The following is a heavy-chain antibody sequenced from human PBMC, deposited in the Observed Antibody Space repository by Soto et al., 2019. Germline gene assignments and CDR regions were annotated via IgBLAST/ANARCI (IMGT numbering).Heavy chain of an antibody. CDR1: GFTFNNYW. CDR2: IKQDGSEK. Sequence: PGGSLRLSCSASGFTFNNYWMDWVRQAPGKGLEWVANIKQDGSEKYYVDSVKGRFTISRDNAKNSVFLQMNSLRAEDTAVYYCARGHDYWGQGTLVTVSS. J-gene: IGHJ4*02. CDR3: ARGHDY. V-gene: IGHV3-7*04.